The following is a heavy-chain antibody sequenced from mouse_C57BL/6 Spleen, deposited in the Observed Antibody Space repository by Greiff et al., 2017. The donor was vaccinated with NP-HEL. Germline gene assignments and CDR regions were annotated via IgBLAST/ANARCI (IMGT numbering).Heavy chain of an antibody. CDR1: GYSITSGYY. V-gene: IGHV3-6*01. CDR3: ARAIYYGSSYSYYFDY. CDR2: ISYDGSN. Sequence: ESGPGLVKPSQSLSLTCSVTGYSITSGYYWNWIRQFPGNKLEWMGYISYDGSNNYNPSLKNRISITRDTSKNQFFLKLNSVTTEDTATYYCARAIYYGSSYSYYFDYWGQGTTLTVSS. J-gene: IGHJ2*01. D-gene: IGHD1-1*01.